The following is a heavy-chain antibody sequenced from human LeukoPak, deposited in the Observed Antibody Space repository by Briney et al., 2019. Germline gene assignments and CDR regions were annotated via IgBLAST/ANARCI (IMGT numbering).Heavy chain of an antibody. CDR3: ARARAYSSRWYYFDY. J-gene: IGHJ4*02. CDR1: GGSISSGDYY. D-gene: IGHD6-13*01. Sequence: SETLSLTCTVSGGSISSGDYYWSWIRQPPGKGLEWIGHTHYSGITYYSPSLKSRLTISVDTSKNQFSLELSSVTAADTAVYHCARARAYSSRWYYFDYWGQGTLVTVSS. V-gene: IGHV4-30-4*08. CDR2: THYSGIT.